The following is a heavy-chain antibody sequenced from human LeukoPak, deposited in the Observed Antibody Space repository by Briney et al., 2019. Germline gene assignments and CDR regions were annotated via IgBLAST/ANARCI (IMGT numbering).Heavy chain of an antibody. CDR1: GFTFSSCW. Sequence: QSGGSLRLSCAASGFTFSSCWMSWVRQAPGKGLEWVANIKQDGSEKYYVDSVKGRFTISRDNAKNSLYLQMNSLRAEDTAVYYCASQNCSSTSCPPDYFDYWGQGTLVTVSS. CDR3: ASQNCSSTSCPPDYFDY. D-gene: IGHD2-2*01. V-gene: IGHV3-7*01. CDR2: IKQDGSEK. J-gene: IGHJ4*02.